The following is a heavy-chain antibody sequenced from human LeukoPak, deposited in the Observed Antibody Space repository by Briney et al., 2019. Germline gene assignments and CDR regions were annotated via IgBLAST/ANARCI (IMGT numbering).Heavy chain of an antibody. V-gene: IGHV3-23*05. D-gene: IGHD6-19*01. CDR1: EFIFSDYA. Sequence: PGGSLRLSCAASEFIFSDYAMGWVRQAPGKGLEWVSTIDKTTYPTFYADSVKGRFTISRDNSKNTLYLQMNSLRTEDTAVYSCAKFEGATIPGWFNDYWGQGILVTVSS. CDR2: IDKTTYPT. J-gene: IGHJ4*02. CDR3: AKFEGATIPGWFNDY.